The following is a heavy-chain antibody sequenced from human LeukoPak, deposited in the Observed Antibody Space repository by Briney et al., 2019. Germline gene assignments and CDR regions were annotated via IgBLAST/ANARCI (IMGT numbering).Heavy chain of an antibody. CDR2: ISGGGDTI. V-gene: IGHV3-48*01. Sequence: GGSLRLSCAASGFTSSSYWMNWVRQAPGKGLEWVSFISGGGDTIYYADSVKGRFTISRDNAKNSLHLQMDSLRVEDTAVYYCARNQEIDYYDSSGFYWGVEYWGQGTLVTVSS. D-gene: IGHD3-22*01. J-gene: IGHJ4*02. CDR1: GFTSSSYW. CDR3: ARNQEIDYYDSSGFYWGVEY.